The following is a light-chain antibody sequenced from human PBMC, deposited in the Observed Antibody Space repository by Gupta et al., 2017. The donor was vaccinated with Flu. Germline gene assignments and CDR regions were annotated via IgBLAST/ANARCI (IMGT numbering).Light chain of an antibody. CDR2: QDN. V-gene: IGLV3-1*01. CDR1: KLWGKY. Sequence: SYELTQPPSLSVSPGQTATTTCSGNKLWGKYVCWYQQKSGQSPVLVMYQDNKRPSGIPERFSGSNSGNTATLTISGTQAMDEADYYCQLWDSSSYVFGSGTKVTVL. J-gene: IGLJ1*01. CDR3: QLWDSSSYV.